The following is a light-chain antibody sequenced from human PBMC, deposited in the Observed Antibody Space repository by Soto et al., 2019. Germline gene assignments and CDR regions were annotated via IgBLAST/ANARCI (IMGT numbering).Light chain of an antibody. CDR2: EVT. J-gene: IGLJ2*01. V-gene: IGLV2-8*01. CDR1: SSDVGRYNY. Sequence: QSVLTQPPSASGSPGQSATISCTGTSSDVGRYNYVSWYQQHPGKAPKLIIYEVTKRPSGVPDRFSASKSGNTASLTVSGLQTEDEADYYCSSHSGPNNPHVIFGGGTKLTVL. CDR3: SSHSGPNNPHVI.